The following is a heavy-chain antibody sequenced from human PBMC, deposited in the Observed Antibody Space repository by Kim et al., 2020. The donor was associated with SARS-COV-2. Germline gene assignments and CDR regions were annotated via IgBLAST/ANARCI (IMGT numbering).Heavy chain of an antibody. J-gene: IGHJ5*02. CDR2: ISGSGGST. CDR3: AKDLGYYYGSGSYWEWFDP. Sequence: GGSLRLSCAASGFTFSSYVMSWVRQAPGKGLEWVSAISGSGGSTYYADSVKGRFTISRDNSKNTLYLQMNSLRAEDTAVYYCAKDLGYYYGSGSYWEWFDPWGQGTLVTVSS. V-gene: IGHV3-23*01. D-gene: IGHD3-10*01. CDR1: GFTFSSYV.